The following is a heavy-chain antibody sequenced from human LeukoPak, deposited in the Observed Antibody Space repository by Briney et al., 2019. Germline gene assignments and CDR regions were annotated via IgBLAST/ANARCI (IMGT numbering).Heavy chain of an antibody. V-gene: IGHV3-11*04. Sequence: GGSLRLSCAASGFTFSDYHMSWIRQAPGKGLEWVAYISRSGSTIYNTDSVKGRFTISRDNAKNSLYLQMNSLRAEDTAVYYCARGNGWYSFDYWGQGTLVTVSS. CDR3: ARGNGWYSFDY. D-gene: IGHD6-19*01. CDR2: ISRSGSTI. J-gene: IGHJ4*02. CDR1: GFTFSDYH.